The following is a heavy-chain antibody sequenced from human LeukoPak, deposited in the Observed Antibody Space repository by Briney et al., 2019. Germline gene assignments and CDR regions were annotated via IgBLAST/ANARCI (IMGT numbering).Heavy chain of an antibody. CDR2: IYYSGST. V-gene: IGHV4-39*01. D-gene: IGHD3-3*01. CDR1: GGSISNNSYY. J-gene: IGHJ4*02. CDR3: ARRPRQRSGYMYYFDY. Sequence: PSETLSLTCTVSGGSISNNSYYWGWIRQPPGKGLEWIGSIYYSGSTYYNPSLKSRVTISVDTSKNQFSLKLSSVTAADTAVYYCARRPRQRSGYMYYFDYWGQGTLVTVSS.